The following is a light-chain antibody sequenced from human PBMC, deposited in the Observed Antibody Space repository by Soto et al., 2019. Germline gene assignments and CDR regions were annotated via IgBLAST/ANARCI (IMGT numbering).Light chain of an antibody. Sequence: GDRVTITWRASQTISTWMAWYQQKPGKAPKLRIYAASSLQSGLPSRFSGSGSGTDFPLTIASLQPEDFSTYYCQQSDSTPYTFGQGTKVDIK. CDR1: QTISTW. CDR2: AAS. CDR3: QQSDSTPYT. J-gene: IGKJ2*01. V-gene: IGKV1-39*01.